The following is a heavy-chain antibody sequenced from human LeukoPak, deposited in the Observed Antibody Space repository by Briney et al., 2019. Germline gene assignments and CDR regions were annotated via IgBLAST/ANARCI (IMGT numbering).Heavy chain of an antibody. CDR2: ISYDGSNK. CDR1: GFTFSSYP. CDR3: ARATGEIAADAVDY. D-gene: IGHD6-13*01. Sequence: GRSLRLSCAASGFTFSSYPMHWVRQAPGKGLEWVAVISYDGSNKYYADSVKGRFTISRDNSKNTLYLQMNSLRAEDTAVYYCARATGEIAADAVDYWGQGTLVTVSS. V-gene: IGHV3-30*01. J-gene: IGHJ4*02.